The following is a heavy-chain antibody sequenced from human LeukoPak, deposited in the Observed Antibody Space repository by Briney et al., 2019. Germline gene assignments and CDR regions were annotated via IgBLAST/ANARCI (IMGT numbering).Heavy chain of an antibody. CDR3: ARGDIVVGGNWFDP. Sequence: GGSLRLSCAASGFTFSTYSMNWVRQAPGKGLEWVSYITSSSNTIYYADSVKGRFTISRDNAKNSLYLQMNSLRAEDTAVYYCARGDIVVGGNWFDPWGQGTLVTVSS. D-gene: IGHD2-2*01. J-gene: IGHJ5*02. CDR1: GFTFSTYS. CDR2: ITSSSNTI. V-gene: IGHV3-48*01.